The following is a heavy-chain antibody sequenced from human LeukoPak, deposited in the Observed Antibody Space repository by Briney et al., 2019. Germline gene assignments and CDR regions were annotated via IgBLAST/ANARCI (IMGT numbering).Heavy chain of an antibody. Sequence: PSETLSLTCSVSGDSINIYYWFWVRQPAGKGLEWMGRITGSGSTNYNPSLKSRVTMSVDTSKNQFSLRLTSVADADSAVYYCARGAYDVLTGTHYNWCDPWGQGTLVIVSS. CDR1: GDSINIYY. D-gene: IGHD3-9*01. CDR2: ITGSGST. V-gene: IGHV4-4*07. CDR3: ARGAYDVLTGTHYNWCDP. J-gene: IGHJ5*02.